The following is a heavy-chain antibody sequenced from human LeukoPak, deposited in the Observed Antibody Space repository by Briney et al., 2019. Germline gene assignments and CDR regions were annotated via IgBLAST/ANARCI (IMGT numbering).Heavy chain of an antibody. J-gene: IGHJ4*02. Sequence: SETLSLTCAVYGGPFSGYYWSWIRQPPGKGLEWIGEINHSGSTNYNPSLKSRVTISVDTSKNQFSLKLSSVTAADTAVYYCARGVPYYYDSSGYCYFDYWGQGTLVTVSS. CDR3: ARGVPYYYDSSGYCYFDY. D-gene: IGHD3-22*01. CDR2: INHSGST. V-gene: IGHV4-34*01. CDR1: GGPFSGYY.